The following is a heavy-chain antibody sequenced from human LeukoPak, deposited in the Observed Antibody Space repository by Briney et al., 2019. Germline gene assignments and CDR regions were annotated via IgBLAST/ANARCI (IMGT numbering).Heavy chain of an antibody. CDR1: GYTFTGYY. CDR2: INPNSGGT. Sequence: APVKMSCKASGYTFTGYYMHWVRQSPGQGLEWMGWINPNSGGTNYAQKFQGRVTMTRDTSISTAYMELSRLRSDDTAVYYCARAMDTVMVTLNTFDYWGQGTMATVSS. V-gene: IGHV1-2*02. CDR3: ARAMDTVMVTLNTFDY. D-gene: IGHD5-18*01. J-gene: IGHJ4*02.